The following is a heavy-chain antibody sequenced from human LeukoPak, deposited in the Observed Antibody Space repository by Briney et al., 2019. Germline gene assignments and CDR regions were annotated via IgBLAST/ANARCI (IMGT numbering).Heavy chain of an antibody. V-gene: IGHV4-31*11. CDR2: IYYSGST. D-gene: IGHD3-10*01. CDR3: ARDEYGSGSWGAFDI. CDR1: GGSFSGYY. Sequence: SETLSLTCAVYGGSFSGYYWSWIRQHPGKGLEWIGYIYYSGSTYYNPSLKSRVTISVDTSKNQFSLKLSSVTAADTAVYYCARDEYGSGSWGAFDIWGQGTMVTVSS. J-gene: IGHJ3*02.